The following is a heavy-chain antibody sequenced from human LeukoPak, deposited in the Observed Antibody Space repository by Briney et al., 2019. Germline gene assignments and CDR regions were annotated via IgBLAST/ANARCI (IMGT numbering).Heavy chain of an antibody. D-gene: IGHD1-26*01. CDR1: GFTFSRYW. CDR2: IKEDGSEN. CDR3: AKDERYSGSYYGHY. V-gene: IGHV3-7*03. Sequence: GGSLRLSCAASGFTFSRYWMTWVRQAPGKGLEWVANIKEDGSENSYVESVKGRFTISRDNAKNSLYLQMNSLRAEDTAVYYCAKDERYSGSYYGHYWGQGTLVTVSS. J-gene: IGHJ4*02.